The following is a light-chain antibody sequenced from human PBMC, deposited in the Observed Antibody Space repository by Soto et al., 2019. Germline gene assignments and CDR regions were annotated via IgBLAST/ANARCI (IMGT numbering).Light chain of an antibody. CDR3: QQYYSTPPT. CDR2: WAS. Sequence: IVMTQSPDSLAVSLGERATINCKSSQSVLYSSNNKNYLAWYQQKPGQPPKLLIYWASTRESGVPDRFSGSGSGTDFTLTIRSLQAEDVAVYYCQQYYSTPPTFGQGNKVAFK. J-gene: IGKJ1*01. CDR1: QSVLYSSNNKNY. V-gene: IGKV4-1*01.